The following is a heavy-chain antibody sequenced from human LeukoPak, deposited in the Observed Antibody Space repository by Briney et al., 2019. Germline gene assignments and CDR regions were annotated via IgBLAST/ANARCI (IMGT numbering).Heavy chain of an antibody. V-gene: IGHV4-4*07. CDR2: IYTSGST. D-gene: IGHD3-22*01. CDR3: ARDYYDSSGYSKYYYYYYMDV. CDR1: GGSISSYY. J-gene: IGHJ6*03. Sequence: SETLSLTCTVSGGSISSYYWSWIRQPAGKGLEWIGRIYTSGSTNYNPSLKSRVTMSVDTSKNQFSLKLSYVTAADTAVYYCARDYYDSSGYSKYYYYYYMDVWGKGTTVTVSS.